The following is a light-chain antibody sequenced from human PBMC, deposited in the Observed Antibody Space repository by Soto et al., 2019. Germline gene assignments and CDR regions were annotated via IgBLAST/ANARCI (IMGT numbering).Light chain of an antibody. Sequence: QSAVTQPPSASGTPGQRVTISCSGSSSNIGSNYVYWYQQLPGTAPKLLIYRNSERPSGVPDRISGSKSGTSASLAISGLRSEDEADYYCAAWDDSLSGRVFGGGTKVTVL. J-gene: IGLJ3*02. CDR3: AAWDDSLSGRV. CDR1: SSNIGSNY. V-gene: IGLV1-47*01. CDR2: RNS.